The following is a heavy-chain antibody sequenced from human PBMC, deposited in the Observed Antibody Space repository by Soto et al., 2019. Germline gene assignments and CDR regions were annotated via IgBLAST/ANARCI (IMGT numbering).Heavy chain of an antibody. V-gene: IGHV1-69*06. D-gene: IGHD3-10*01. J-gene: IGHJ5*02. Sequence: QEQLVQSGAEVKKPGSSVKVSCRASGGTFSNYAISWVRQAPGRGLEWMGGIIPVFGTVVYAQKLQGRVTITADNSTRMSYMELSSRSPDDTPVYYCAKFDPLRELLGFDPWGQGTLVTVSS. CDR2: IIPVFGTV. CDR1: GGTFSNYA. CDR3: AKFDPLRELLGFDP.